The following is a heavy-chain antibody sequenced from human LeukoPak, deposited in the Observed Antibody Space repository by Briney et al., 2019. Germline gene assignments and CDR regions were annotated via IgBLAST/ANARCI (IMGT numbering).Heavy chain of an antibody. Sequence: SETLSLTCTVSGGSISSTSYYWGWIRQPPGKGLEWIGSIYYSGSTYYNPSLKSRVTVSLDTSRNQFSLKLSSVTAADTAVYYCAAGYCTSTSCLPWGQGTLVTVSS. D-gene: IGHD2-2*01. CDR2: IYYSGST. V-gene: IGHV4-39*07. CDR1: GGSISSTSYY. CDR3: AAGYCTSTSCLP. J-gene: IGHJ5*02.